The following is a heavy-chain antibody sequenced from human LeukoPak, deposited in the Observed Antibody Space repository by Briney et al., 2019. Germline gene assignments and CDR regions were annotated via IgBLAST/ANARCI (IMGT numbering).Heavy chain of an antibody. CDR3: ATYCSGGRCYPTFDY. CDR1: GFSFSDYY. V-gene: IGHV3-11*01. CDR2: ISSSGSTI. J-gene: IGHJ4*02. Sequence: GGSLRLSCAASGFSFSDYYMSWIRQAPGKGLEWVSYISSSGSTIYYADSVKGRFTISRDNAKNSLYLQMNSLRAEDTAVYYCATYCSGGRCYPTFDYWDQGTLVTVSS. D-gene: IGHD2-15*01.